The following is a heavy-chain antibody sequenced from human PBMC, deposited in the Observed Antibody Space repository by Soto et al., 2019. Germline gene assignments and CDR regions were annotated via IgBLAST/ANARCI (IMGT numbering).Heavy chain of an antibody. Sequence: EVQLVESGGGLVQPGGSLRLSCAASRFTLSTYDMNWVRQAPGKGLQWVSHTSSSTAAIVYADSVKGRITISRDNAKNSLYLQMNSLRDEDTAVYYCARGAVAGLYFFDYWGQGILVTVSS. V-gene: IGHV3-48*02. CDR3: ARGAVAGLYFFDY. J-gene: IGHJ4*02. CDR2: TSSSTAAI. D-gene: IGHD6-19*01. CDR1: RFTLSTYD.